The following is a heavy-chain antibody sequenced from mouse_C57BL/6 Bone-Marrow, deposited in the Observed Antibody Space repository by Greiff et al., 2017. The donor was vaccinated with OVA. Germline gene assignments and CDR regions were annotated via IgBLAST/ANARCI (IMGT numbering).Heavy chain of an antibody. CDR2: IYPGGGYT. J-gene: IGHJ2*01. V-gene: IGHV1-63*01. Sequence: VNLVESGAELVRPGTSVKMSCKASGYTFTNYWIGWAKQRPGHGLEWIGDIYPGGGYTNYNEKFKGKATLTADKSSSTAYMQFSSLTSEDSAIYYCARGWFDYWGQGTTLTVSS. CDR1: GYTFTNYW. CDR3: ARGWFDY.